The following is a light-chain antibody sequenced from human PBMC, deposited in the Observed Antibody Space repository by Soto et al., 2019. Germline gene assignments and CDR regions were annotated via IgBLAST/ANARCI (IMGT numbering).Light chain of an antibody. CDR3: QESYRSLYT. J-gene: IGKJ2*01. V-gene: IGKV1-39*01. CDR2: AAS. Sequence: DIQMTQSPSSLSASVGDRVTITCRASQNIYTYLNWYQQKPGKVPKIFIYAASSLHSGVPPRFNGSGSGTDFTLTISSLQPEDFATYYCQESYRSLYTFGQGTKLENK. CDR1: QNIYTY.